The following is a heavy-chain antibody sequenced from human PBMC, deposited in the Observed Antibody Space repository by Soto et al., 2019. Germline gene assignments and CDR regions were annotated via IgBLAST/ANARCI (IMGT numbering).Heavy chain of an antibody. CDR1: GYTFTSYG. Sequence: ASVKVSCKASGYTFTSYGISWVRQAPGQGLEWMGWISAYNGNTNYAQKLQGRVTMTTDTSTSTAYMELRSLRSDDTAVYYCAREAILGVYSGYDASTYYDYMDVWGKGTTVTVSS. V-gene: IGHV1-18*01. J-gene: IGHJ6*03. D-gene: IGHD5-12*01. CDR3: AREAILGVYSGYDASTYYDYMDV. CDR2: ISAYNGNT.